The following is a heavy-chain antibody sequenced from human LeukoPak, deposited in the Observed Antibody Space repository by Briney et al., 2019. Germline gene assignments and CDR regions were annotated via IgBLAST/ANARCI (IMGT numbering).Heavy chain of an antibody. D-gene: IGHD1-1*01. CDR3: ARDRNEYGIDY. Sequence: PGGSLRLSCAASGFTFSSYAMHWVRQAPGKGLEWVAVISYDGSNKYYADSVKGRFTISRDNSKNTLYLQMNSLRAEDTAVYYCARDRNEYGIDYLGQGTLVTVSS. CDR2: ISYDGSNK. CDR1: GFTFSSYA. J-gene: IGHJ4*02. V-gene: IGHV3-30*04.